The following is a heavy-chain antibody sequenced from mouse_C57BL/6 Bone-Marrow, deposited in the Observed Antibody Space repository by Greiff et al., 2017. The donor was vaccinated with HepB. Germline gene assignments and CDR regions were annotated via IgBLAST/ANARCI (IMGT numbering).Heavy chain of an antibody. V-gene: IGHV5-4*03. D-gene: IGHD1-1*01. Sequence: EVMLVESGGGLVKPGGSLKLSCAASGFTFSSYAMSWVRQTPEKRLEWVATISDGGSYTYYPDNVKGRFTISRDKTKNNLNLQMRHLKAEDTAMYYCASSGSSLFAYWGQGTLVTVSA. J-gene: IGHJ3*01. CDR3: ASSGSSLFAY. CDR2: ISDGGSYT. CDR1: GFTFSSYA.